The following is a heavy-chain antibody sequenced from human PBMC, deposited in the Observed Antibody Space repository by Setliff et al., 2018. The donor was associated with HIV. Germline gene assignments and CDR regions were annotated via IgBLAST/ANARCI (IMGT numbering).Heavy chain of an antibody. CDR3: TRAQIAAPRPFDY. Sequence: PSETLSLTCAVYGGAFNGYYWTWIRQSPGRGLEWIGEINHKGVTNYSPSLMRRATISAETSENQFSLRLSSVTAADTALYFCTRAQIAAPRPFDYWGQGTLVTAPQ. J-gene: IGHJ4*02. V-gene: IGHV4-34*01. CDR1: GGAFNGYY. D-gene: IGHD2-21*01. CDR2: INHKGVT.